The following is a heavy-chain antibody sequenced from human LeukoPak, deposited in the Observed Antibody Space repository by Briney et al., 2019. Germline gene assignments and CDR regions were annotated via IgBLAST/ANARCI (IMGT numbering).Heavy chain of an antibody. CDR2: ITNTGGVT. Sequence: GGSLRLSCAASGFTFSTYAMSWVRQAPGKGLEWVSGITNTGGVTLYADSVKGRLTVSRDNSKNTLYLHMNSLRADDTAVYYCATYDYGDYFRYWGQGTLVTVSS. CDR3: ATYDYGDYFRY. J-gene: IGHJ4*02. CDR1: GFTFSTYA. V-gene: IGHV3-23*05. D-gene: IGHD4-17*01.